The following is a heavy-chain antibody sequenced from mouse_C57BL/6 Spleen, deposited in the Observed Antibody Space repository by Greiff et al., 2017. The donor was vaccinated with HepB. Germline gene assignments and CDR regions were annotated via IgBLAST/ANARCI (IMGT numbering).Heavy chain of an antibody. Sequence: VQGVESGAELARPGASVKMSCKASGYTFTSYTMHWVKQRPGQGLEWIGYINPSSGYTKYNQKFKDKATLTADKSSSTAYMQLSSLTSEDSAVYYCARLFYDYDENYFDYWGQGTTLTVSS. CDR2: INPSSGYT. D-gene: IGHD2-4*01. CDR1: GYTFTSYT. CDR3: ARLFYDYDENYFDY. J-gene: IGHJ2*01. V-gene: IGHV1-4*01.